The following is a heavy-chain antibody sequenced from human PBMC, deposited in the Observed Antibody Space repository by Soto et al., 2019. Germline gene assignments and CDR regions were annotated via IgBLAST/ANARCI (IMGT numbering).Heavy chain of an antibody. CDR2: IKQDGSEK. CDR1: GFTFSNAW. J-gene: IGHJ4*02. CDR3: ARGLREVDY. V-gene: IGHV3-7*01. Sequence: GGSLRLSCAASGFTFSNAWMNWVRQAPGKGLEWVANIKQDGSEKYYVDSVKGRFTISRDNAKNSLYLQMNSLRAEDTAVYYCARGLREVDYWGQGTPVTVSS.